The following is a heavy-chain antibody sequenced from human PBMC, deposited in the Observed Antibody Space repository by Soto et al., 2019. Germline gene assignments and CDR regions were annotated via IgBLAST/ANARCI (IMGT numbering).Heavy chain of an antibody. J-gene: IGHJ4*02. V-gene: IGHV3-74*01. Sequence: EVQLVESGGGLVQPGGSLRLSCAASGFTFNNFWMHWVRQVPGKGLVWISRINNDGSSRSYADSVKGRFTTSRDTAKNILFLQMSSLRVEDTAVYYCARGVAENTGSWVCGQGLLVTVSA. CDR1: GFTFNNFW. D-gene: IGHD3-3*01. CDR3: ARGVAENTGSWV. CDR2: INNDGSSR.